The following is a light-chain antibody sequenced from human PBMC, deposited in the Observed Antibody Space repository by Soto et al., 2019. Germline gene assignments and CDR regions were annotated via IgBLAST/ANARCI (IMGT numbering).Light chain of an antibody. J-gene: IGKJ1*01. CDR2: DAS. CDR1: QSVSSN. V-gene: IGKV3-11*01. CDR3: QQRSNWPKT. Sequence: IVLKQSPGTRSLSPGERATLSCRASQSVSSNSAWYQQKPGQAPRLLIYDASNRATGIPARFSGSGSGTDFTLTISSLEPEDFAVYYCQQRSNWPKTFGQGTKLDIK.